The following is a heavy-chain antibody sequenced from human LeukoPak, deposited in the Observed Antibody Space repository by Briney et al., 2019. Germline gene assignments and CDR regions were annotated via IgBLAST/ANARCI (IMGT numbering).Heavy chain of an antibody. V-gene: IGHV4-59*08. CDR1: GGSISSYY. CDR3: ARRWNSGSVWYFDL. J-gene: IGHJ2*01. D-gene: IGHD1-26*01. CDR2: IYYSGST. Sequence: SETLSLTCTVSGGSISSYYWSWIRQPPGRGLEWIGYIYYSGSTNYNPSLKSRVTISVDTSKNQFSLKLSSVTAADTAVYYCARRWNSGSVWYFDLWGRGTLVTVSS.